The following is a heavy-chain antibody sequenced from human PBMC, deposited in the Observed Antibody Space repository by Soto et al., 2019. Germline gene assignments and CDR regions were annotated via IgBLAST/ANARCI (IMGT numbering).Heavy chain of an antibody. J-gene: IGHJ4*02. Sequence: SETLSLTCTVSGGSISTYFCNWIRQPAGKAMEWIGRIDSSGNTDYSPSLKSRVTMSVDTSKNQFSLKLNSETAADTAVYYCARGGHDFWSGSFDFWGQGTLVTVSS. CDR2: IDSSGNT. D-gene: IGHD3-3*01. V-gene: IGHV4-4*07. CDR3: ARGGHDFWSGSFDF. CDR1: GGSISTYF.